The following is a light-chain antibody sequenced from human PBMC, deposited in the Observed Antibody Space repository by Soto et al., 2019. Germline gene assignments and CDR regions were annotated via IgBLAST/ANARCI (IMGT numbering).Light chain of an antibody. CDR1: SSEIGIYNY. V-gene: IGLV2-14*01. CDR2: EVS. J-gene: IGLJ2*01. Sequence: QSAVTQPASTSGSPGQSITISCTGTSSEIGIYNYFSWYQQPPGKAPKLIIYEVSNRPSGLSNRFSGSKSGNTASLTISGLQAEDEADYYCSSYTSTSTRVIFGGGTKGTVL. CDR3: SSYTSTSTRVI.